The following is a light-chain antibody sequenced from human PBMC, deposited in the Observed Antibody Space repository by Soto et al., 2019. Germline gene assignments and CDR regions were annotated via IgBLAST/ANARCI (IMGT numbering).Light chain of an antibody. CDR3: TSYTSDNTLV. V-gene: IGLV2-14*01. CDR1: SSDVGRYSY. Sequence: QSALTQPRSVSGSPGQSVSISCTGTSSDVGRYSYVSWYQHYPGKAPKLMIYEVTDRPSGVSNRFSVSKSGNTASLTISGLQAEDEADYYCTSYTSDNTLVFGGGTKLTVL. J-gene: IGLJ2*01. CDR2: EVT.